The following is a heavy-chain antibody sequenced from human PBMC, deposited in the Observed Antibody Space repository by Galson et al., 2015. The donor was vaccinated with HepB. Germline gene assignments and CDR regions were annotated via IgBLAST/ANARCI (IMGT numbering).Heavy chain of an antibody. CDR1: GFTFDDYA. J-gene: IGHJ4*02. CDR2: ISWNSGSI. D-gene: IGHD3-3*01. Sequence: SLRLSCAASGFTFDDYAMHWVRQAPGKGLEWVSGISWNSGSIGYADSVKGRFTISRDNAKNSLYLQMNSLRAEDTALYYCAKAYERYDFWSNCDYWGQGTLVTVSS. V-gene: IGHV3-9*01. CDR3: AKAYERYDFWSNCDY.